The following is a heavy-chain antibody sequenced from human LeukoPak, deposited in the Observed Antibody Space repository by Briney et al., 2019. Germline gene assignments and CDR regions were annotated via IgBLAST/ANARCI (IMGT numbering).Heavy chain of an antibody. Sequence: SGVSLRLSCAASGFTFSSYAMSWVRQAPGKGLEWVSGISGSGGSTYYADSVKGRFTISRDNSKNTLYLQMNSLRADDTAAYYCAKERWLLSFVDYWGQETLVTVSS. J-gene: IGHJ4*02. CDR1: GFTFSSYA. V-gene: IGHV3-23*01. CDR3: AKERWLLSFVDY. CDR2: ISGSGGST. D-gene: IGHD3-3*01.